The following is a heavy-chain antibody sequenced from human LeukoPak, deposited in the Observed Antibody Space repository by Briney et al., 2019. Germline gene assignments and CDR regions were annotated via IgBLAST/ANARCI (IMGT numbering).Heavy chain of an antibody. Sequence: ASVKVSCTASGYTFTGYYMHWVRQAPGQGLEWMGWINPNSGGTNYAQKFQGRVTMTRDTSISTAYMELSRLRSDDTAVYYCAREPYCSSTSCHNLDYWGQGTLVTVSS. J-gene: IGHJ4*02. V-gene: IGHV1-2*02. CDR2: INPNSGGT. D-gene: IGHD2-2*01. CDR3: AREPYCSSTSCHNLDY. CDR1: GYTFTGYY.